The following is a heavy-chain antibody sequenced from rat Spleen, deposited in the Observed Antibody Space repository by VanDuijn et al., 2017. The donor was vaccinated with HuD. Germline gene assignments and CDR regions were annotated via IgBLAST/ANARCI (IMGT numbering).Heavy chain of an antibody. CDR3: TRGRGTSY. V-gene: IGHV5-7*01. Sequence: EVQLVESGGGLVQPGRSLKLSCAASGFTFSNYYMAWVRQAPKKGLEWVATISTSGSRTYYRDSVKGRFTISRDNAKSTLYLQMNSLRSEDTATYYCTRGRGTSYWGQGVMVTVSS. CDR1: GFTFSNYY. CDR2: ISTSGSRT. J-gene: IGHJ2*01. D-gene: IGHD4-3*01.